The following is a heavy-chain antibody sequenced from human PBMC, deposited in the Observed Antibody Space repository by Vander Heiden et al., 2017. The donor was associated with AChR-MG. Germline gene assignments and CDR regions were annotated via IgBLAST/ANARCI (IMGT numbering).Heavy chain of an antibody. Sequence: QVQLVQSGAEVKRPGSSVNVSCEASGGTFGSYAISWMRQAPGQGLEWMGVIIPIFGTGNYAQRFQGRVTITADESTSTVYMELSSLKFDDRAVYYCAKEGTGYWFDPWGQGTLVTVSS. CDR1: GGTFGSYA. D-gene: IGHD3-10*01. J-gene: IGHJ5*02. V-gene: IGHV1-69*01. CDR2: IIPIFGTG. CDR3: AKEGTGYWFDP.